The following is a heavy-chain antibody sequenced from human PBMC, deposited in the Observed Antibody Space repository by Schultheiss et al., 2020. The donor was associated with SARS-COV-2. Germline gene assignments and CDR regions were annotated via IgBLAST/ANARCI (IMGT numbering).Heavy chain of an antibody. CDR2: IYYSGST. Sequence: SETLSLTCTVSGGSLLSSYFRFLRQPPGKGLEWIGYIYYSGSTNYNPSLKSRVTISVDTSKNQFSLKLSSVTAADTAVYYCARGGIVATRPLFDYWGQGTLVTVSS. D-gene: IGHD5-12*01. V-gene: IGHV4-59*12. CDR1: GGSLLSSY. CDR3: ARGGIVATRPLFDY. J-gene: IGHJ4*02.